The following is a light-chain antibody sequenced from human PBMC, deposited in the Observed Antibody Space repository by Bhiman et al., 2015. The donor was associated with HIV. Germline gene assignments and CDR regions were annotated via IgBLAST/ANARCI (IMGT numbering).Light chain of an antibody. Sequence: QSALTQPASVSGSPGQSITISCTGTSSDVGGYNYVSWYQQHPGKAPKLMIYEVSKRPSGVPDRFSGSKSGNTASLTISGLQAEDEADYYCCSYAGSSTLFGGGTKLTVL. V-gene: IGLV2-23*02. CDR2: EVS. CDR1: SSDVGGYNY. CDR3: CSYAGSSTL. J-gene: IGLJ2*01.